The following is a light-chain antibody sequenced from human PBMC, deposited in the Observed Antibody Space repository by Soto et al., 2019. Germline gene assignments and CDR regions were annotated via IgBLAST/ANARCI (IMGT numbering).Light chain of an antibody. V-gene: IGKV3D-11*03. J-gene: IGKJ4*01. CDR2: LTS. CDR1: QAVNTR. CDR3: HQYDDWLRLT. Sequence: EIVLTQSPATLSSFPGGRVTLSCRASQAVNTRLAWYQHKPGQAPRLLIYLTSNRAAGIPARFSGSGSGTDFTLTISDVEPEDFAVYYCHQYDDWLRLTFGGGTKVDIK.